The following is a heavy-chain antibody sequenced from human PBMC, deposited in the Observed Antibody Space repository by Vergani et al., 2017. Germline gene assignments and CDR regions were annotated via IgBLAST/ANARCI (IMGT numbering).Heavy chain of an antibody. J-gene: IGHJ4*02. V-gene: IGHV3-9*01. Sequence: EVQLVESGGGLVQPGRSLRLSCAASGFTFDDYAMHWVRQAPGKGLEWVSGISWNSGSIGYADSVKGRFTISRDNAKNSLYLQMNSLRAEDTAVYYCARDGDSSSSSVDYWGQGTLVTVSS. D-gene: IGHD6-6*01. CDR1: GFTFDDYA. CDR2: ISWNSGSI. CDR3: ARDGDSSSSSVDY.